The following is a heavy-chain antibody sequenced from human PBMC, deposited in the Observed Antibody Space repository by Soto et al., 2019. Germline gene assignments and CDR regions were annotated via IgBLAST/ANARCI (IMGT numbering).Heavy chain of an antibody. D-gene: IGHD6-13*01. CDR2: INPNSGGT. CDR3: ARARNAAGYYYYGMDV. Sequence: ASVKVSCKASGYTFTGYYMHWVRQAPGQGLEWMGWINPNSGGTNYAQKFQGWVTMTRDTSISTAYMELSRLRSDDTAVYYCARARNAAGYYYYGMDVWGQGTTVTVSS. V-gene: IGHV1-2*04. J-gene: IGHJ6*02. CDR1: GYTFTGYY.